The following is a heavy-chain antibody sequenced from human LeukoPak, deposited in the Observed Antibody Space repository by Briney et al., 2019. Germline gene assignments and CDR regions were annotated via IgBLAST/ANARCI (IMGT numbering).Heavy chain of an antibody. Sequence: PGGSLRLSCAASGFTFSSYAMSWVRQAPGKGLEWVSRIKSKGDGETIDYNTPVKGRFTISRDDSKNTLYLQMNSLKDEDTAMYYCTVRSSIWSQGTLVTVSS. CDR2: IKSKGDGETI. CDR1: GFTFSSYA. CDR3: TVRSSI. V-gene: IGHV3-15*01. D-gene: IGHD3-3*02. J-gene: IGHJ4*02.